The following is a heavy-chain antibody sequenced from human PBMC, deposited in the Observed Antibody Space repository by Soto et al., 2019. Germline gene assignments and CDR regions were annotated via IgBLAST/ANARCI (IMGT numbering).Heavy chain of an antibody. V-gene: IGHV1-46*01. CDR1: GYTLTSYY. Sequence: GASVKVSSKASGYTLTSYYLHWVRQAPGQGPEWMGIINPSGGITNDAQKFQDRVTMTSDTSTSTVYMELSSLRSEDTAVYYCARGTSTTRYYYYYGMDVWGQGTTVTVSS. D-gene: IGHD2-2*01. CDR2: INPSGGIT. CDR3: ARGTSTTRYYYYYGMDV. J-gene: IGHJ6*02.